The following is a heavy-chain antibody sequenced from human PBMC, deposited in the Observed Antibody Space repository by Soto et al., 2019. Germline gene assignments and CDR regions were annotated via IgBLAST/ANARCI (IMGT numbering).Heavy chain of an antibody. Sequence: EVQLLESGGGLVQPGGTLTLSCAASGFTLSHYWMHWVRQAPGRGLVWVSRVNYDGTSAHYADSVKGRFTISRDNAKNTLYLQMSSLRAEDTAIYYCVISSSGCFDHWGQGAVVTVSS. CDR3: VISSSGCFDH. J-gene: IGHJ4*02. D-gene: IGHD5-18*01. V-gene: IGHV3-74*01. CDR1: GFTLSHYW. CDR2: VNYDGTSA.